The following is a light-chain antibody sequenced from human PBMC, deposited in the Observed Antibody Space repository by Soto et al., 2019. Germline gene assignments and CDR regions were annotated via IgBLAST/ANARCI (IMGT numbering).Light chain of an antibody. J-gene: IGKJ5*01. CDR2: DAS. CDR1: QSLDTW. V-gene: IGKV1-5*01. CDR3: QQRSNWPRIT. Sequence: DIQMTQSPSTLSASVGDRVTITCRASQSLDTWLAWYQQKPGKAPKILISDASNLESGVPSRFSGSGSGTEFTLTISSLQPEDFAVYYCQQRSNWPRITFGQGTRLEIK.